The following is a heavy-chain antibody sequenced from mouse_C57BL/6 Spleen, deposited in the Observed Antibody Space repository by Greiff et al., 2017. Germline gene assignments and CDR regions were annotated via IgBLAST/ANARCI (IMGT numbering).Heavy chain of an antibody. V-gene: IGHV1-80*01. J-gene: IGHJ2*01. CDR1: GYAFSSYW. Sequence: QVQLKESGAELVKPGASVKISCKASGYAFSSYWMNWVKQRPGKGLEWIGQIYPGDGDTNYNGKFKGKATLTADKSSSTAYMQLSSLTSEDSAVYFCARNTVVAPDYWGQGTTLTVSS. D-gene: IGHD1-1*01. CDR2: IYPGDGDT. CDR3: ARNTVVAPDY.